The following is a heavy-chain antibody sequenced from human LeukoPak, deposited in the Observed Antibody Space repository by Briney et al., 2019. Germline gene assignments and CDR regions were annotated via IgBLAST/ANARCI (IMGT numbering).Heavy chain of an antibody. J-gene: IGHJ3*02. CDR3: ARGDRTVIGAFDI. CDR1: GFTFSSYN. Sequence: GGSLRLSCAASGFTFSSYNMNWVRQAPGKGLEWVSSISSSSSYIYYADSVKGRFTISRDNAKNSLYLQMNSLRAEDTAVYYCARGDRTVIGAFDIWGQGTMVTVSS. D-gene: IGHD2-21*01. CDR2: ISSSSSYI. V-gene: IGHV3-21*01.